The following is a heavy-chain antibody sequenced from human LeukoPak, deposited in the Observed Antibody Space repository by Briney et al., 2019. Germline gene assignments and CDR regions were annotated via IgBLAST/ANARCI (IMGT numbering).Heavy chain of an antibody. V-gene: IGHV5-51*01. CDR3: AREPTVTTRYFDY. CDR2: IYPGDSDT. D-gene: IGHD4-17*01. CDR1: GYSFTSYW. J-gene: IGHJ4*02. Sequence: ESLKIYYKGSGYSFTSYWIGWVRQMPGKGLEWMGIIYPGDSDTRYSPSFQGQVTISADKSISTAYLQWSSLKASDTAMYYCAREPTVTTRYFDYWGQGTLVTVSS.